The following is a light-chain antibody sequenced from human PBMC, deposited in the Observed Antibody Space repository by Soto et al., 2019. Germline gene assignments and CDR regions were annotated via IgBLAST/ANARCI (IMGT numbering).Light chain of an antibody. Sequence: EIVMTQSPATLSVSPGERATLSCRASQSVSSNLAWYQQKPGQAPRLLIYGASTRATGIPGRFSGSGSGTEFTLTISSLQSEDFAVYYCQQYNNWPPRFTFGPGTKVDIK. CDR3: QQYNNWPPRFT. V-gene: IGKV3-15*01. J-gene: IGKJ3*01. CDR1: QSVSSN. CDR2: GAS.